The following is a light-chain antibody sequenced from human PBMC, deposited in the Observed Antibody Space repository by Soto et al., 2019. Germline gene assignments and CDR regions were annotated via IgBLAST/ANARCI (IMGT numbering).Light chain of an antibody. CDR3: QQYADWPRT. Sequence: EIVLTQSPATLSVSPGEGATLSCRASQSVSSDSAWYQHRPGQAPRLLISGSSTRATDIPDRFRGSGSGTVFTLTINSLQSEDFAVYYCQQYADWPRTFGQGTKVEIK. V-gene: IGKV3D-15*01. J-gene: IGKJ1*01. CDR2: GSS. CDR1: QSVSSD.